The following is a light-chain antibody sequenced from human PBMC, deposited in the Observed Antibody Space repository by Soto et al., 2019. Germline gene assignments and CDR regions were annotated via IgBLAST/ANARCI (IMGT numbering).Light chain of an antibody. J-gene: IGLJ2*01. V-gene: IGLV1-51*01. Sequence: QSVLTQPPSVSAAPGQRVTISCSGSSSSIGSNYGSWYQHLPGTAPKLVIYDSDRRPSEIPDRFSGSKSGTSATLDITGLQTGDEADYYCGAWDGSLSVVLFGGGTKLTVL. CDR2: DSD. CDR3: GAWDGSLSVVL. CDR1: SSSIGSNY.